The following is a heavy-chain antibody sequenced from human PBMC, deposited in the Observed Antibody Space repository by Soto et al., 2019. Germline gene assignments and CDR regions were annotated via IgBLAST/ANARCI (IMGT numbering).Heavy chain of an antibody. Sequence: QLQLQESGPGLVKPSETLSLTCTVSGGSISSSSYYWGWIRQPPGKGLEWIGSIYYSGSTYYNPSLKSRVTISVDTSKNKFALKLSSVTAADTAVYYCASGDSTNGVCYGYWGQGTLVTVSS. CDR1: GGSISSSSYY. CDR2: IYYSGST. CDR3: ASGDSTNGVCYGY. J-gene: IGHJ4*02. V-gene: IGHV4-39*01. D-gene: IGHD2-8*01.